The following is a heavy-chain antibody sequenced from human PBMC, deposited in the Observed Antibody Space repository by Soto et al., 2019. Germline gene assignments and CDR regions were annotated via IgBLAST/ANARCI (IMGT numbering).Heavy chain of an antibody. Sequence: PSETLSLTCTVSGGSISSYYWSWVRQPPGGGLEWIGYIYYSGSTNYNPSLKSRVTISVDTSKNQFSLKLSSVTAADTAVYYCARDGGNGSGGSCYGQIVDWGQGTLVNVSS. CDR3: ARDGGNGSGGSCYGQIVD. D-gene: IGHD2-15*01. CDR1: GGSISSYY. CDR2: IYYSGST. J-gene: IGHJ4*02. V-gene: IGHV4-59*01.